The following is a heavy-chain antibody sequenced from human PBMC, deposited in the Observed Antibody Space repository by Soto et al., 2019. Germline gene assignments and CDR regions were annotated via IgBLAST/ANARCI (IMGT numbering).Heavy chain of an antibody. J-gene: IGHJ6*03. CDR2: INAVNGNT. Sequence: ASVKVSCKASGYTFGIYGMHWVRQAPGQSLEWMGWINAVNGNTKYSQKFQGRVTITRDTSASTLYMELSSQTFEDTAVYYCAREESYYHYYMDVWGKETTVTVSS. CDR3: AREESYYHYYMDV. CDR1: GYTFGIYG. V-gene: IGHV1-3*01.